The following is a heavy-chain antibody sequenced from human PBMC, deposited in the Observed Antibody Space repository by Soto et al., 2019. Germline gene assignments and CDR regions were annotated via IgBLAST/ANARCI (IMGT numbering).Heavy chain of an antibody. V-gene: IGHV1-69*01. J-gene: IGHJ6*02. CDR2: IIPIFGTA. D-gene: IGHD2-15*01. CDR3: ATETDIVVVVAATRGSYGMDV. CDR1: GGTFSSYA. Sequence: QVQLVQSGAEVKKPGSSVKVSCKASGGTFSSYAISWVRQAPGQGLEWMGGIIPIFGTANYAQKFQGRVTTTADESTSTAYMELSSLRSEDTAVYYCATETDIVVVVAATRGSYGMDVWGQGTTVTVSS.